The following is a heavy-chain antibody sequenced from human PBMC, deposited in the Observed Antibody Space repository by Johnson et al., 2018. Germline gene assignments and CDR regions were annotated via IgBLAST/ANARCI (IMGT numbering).Heavy chain of an antibody. D-gene: IGHD3-22*01. CDR3: AKDQWDSSVSVRNIFDH. CDR2: ISYDGSKK. Sequence: QVQLVQSGGGVVQPGRSLRLSCAASGFMARSHGMHWVRQAPGKGLEWVAGISYDGSKKSYAESLKGRFTISRDSSRTTLYLEMNNLRGDDTAVDYCAKDQWDSSVSVRNIFDHWGQGTLVTVAS. J-gene: IGHJ4*02. CDR1: GFMARSHG. V-gene: IGHV3-30*18.